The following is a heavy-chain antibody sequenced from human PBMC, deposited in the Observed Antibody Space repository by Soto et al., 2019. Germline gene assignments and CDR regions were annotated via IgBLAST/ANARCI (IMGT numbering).Heavy chain of an antibody. J-gene: IGHJ4*02. D-gene: IGHD5-12*01. CDR2: ISGSGGST. V-gene: IGHV3-23*01. CDR3: ALGDGYNTYFDY. Sequence: QSGGSLRLSCAASGFTFSSYAMSWLRQAPGKGLEWVSAISGSGGSTYYADSVKGRFTISRDNSKNTLYLQMNSLRAEDTAVYYCALGDGYNTYFDYWHQGTLVTVSS. CDR1: GFTFSSYA.